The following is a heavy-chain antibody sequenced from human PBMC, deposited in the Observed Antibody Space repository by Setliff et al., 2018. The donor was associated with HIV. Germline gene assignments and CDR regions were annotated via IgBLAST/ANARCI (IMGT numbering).Heavy chain of an antibody. J-gene: IGHJ4*02. Sequence: SETLSLTCTVSGDSTSSSSSYWGWIRQPPGKGLEWIGTIYYHGSTYYNPSLKSRVTISIDTSKNQFALKLSSVTAADTGVYYCARRAGFSEGSGYWFYWGQGTLVTVSS. CDR1: GDSTSSSSSY. CDR3: ARRAGFSEGSGYWFY. CDR2: IYYHGST. V-gene: IGHV4-39*01. D-gene: IGHD3-22*01.